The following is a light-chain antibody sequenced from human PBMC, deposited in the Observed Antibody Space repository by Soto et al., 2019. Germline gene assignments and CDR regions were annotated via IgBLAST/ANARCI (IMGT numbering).Light chain of an antibody. J-gene: IGKJ2*01. CDR3: QQANSFPYT. Sequence: DIQLTQSPSFLSPSIGESVTITCRASQVISTSLAWYQVKPGKAPKLLIYAASTLESGVPSRFSATVSGTEFSLTITSLQPEDFATYFCQQANSFPYTFGPGTKLEIK. V-gene: IGKV1-9*01. CDR2: AAS. CDR1: QVISTS.